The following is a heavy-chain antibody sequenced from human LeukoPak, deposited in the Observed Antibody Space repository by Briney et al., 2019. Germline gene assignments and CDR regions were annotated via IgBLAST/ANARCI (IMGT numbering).Heavy chain of an antibody. Sequence: ASVKVSCKASGYTFTGYYMHWVRQAPGQGLEWMGRINPNSGGTNYAQKFQGRVTMSRDTSNNTVYMEMNSLRSDDMAFYYCSRQPDTYYYDSSGSLSGYWGKGTLVTVSS. CDR2: INPNSGGT. CDR3: SRQPDTYYYDSSGSLSGY. D-gene: IGHD3-22*01. J-gene: IGHJ4*02. CDR1: GYTFTGYY. V-gene: IGHV1-2*06.